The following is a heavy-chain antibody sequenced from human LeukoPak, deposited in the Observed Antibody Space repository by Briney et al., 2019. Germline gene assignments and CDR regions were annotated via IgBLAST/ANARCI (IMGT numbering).Heavy chain of an antibody. Sequence: SETVSLTCTVSGGSISRYYWSWIGQPPRKGLEWIGYIYYSGSTDYNPSLKNRVTISIDTSKKQFSLKLSSLTAADTAVYYCATCPITADGAVDYWGQGIRVPVSS. V-gene: IGHV4-59*01. CDR2: IYYSGST. CDR3: ATCPITADGAVDY. CDR1: GGSISRYY. J-gene: IGHJ4*02. D-gene: IGHD6-13*01.